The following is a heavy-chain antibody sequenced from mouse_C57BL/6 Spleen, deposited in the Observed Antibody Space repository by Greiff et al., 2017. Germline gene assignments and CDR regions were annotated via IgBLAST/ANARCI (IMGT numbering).Heavy chain of an antibody. CDR3: AREIYYGYDGGFAY. CDR2: INPNNGGT. V-gene: IGHV1-22*01. Sequence: EVQLQQSGPELVKPGASVKLSCTASGYTFTDYNMHWVKQSHGKSLEWIGYINPNNGGTSYNQTFKGKDTLTVNKSSSTAYMELRSLTSEESAVYYCAREIYYGYDGGFAYWGQGTQVTVSA. CDR1: GYTFTDYN. J-gene: IGHJ3*01. D-gene: IGHD2-2*01.